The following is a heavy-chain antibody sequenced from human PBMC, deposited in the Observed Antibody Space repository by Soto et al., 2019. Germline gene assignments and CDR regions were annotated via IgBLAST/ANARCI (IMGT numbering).Heavy chain of an antibody. V-gene: IGHV1-18*01. Sequence: SVKVSCKASGYTFTSYGISWVRQANGQGLEWMGWISAYNGNTNYAQKLQGRVTMTTDTSTSTAYMELRSLRSDDTAVYYCARGGRYYYDSSGYYSAAHYFDYWGQGTLVTVSS. CDR2: ISAYNGNT. CDR1: GYTFTSYG. CDR3: ARGGRYYYDSSGYYSAAHYFDY. J-gene: IGHJ4*02. D-gene: IGHD3-22*01.